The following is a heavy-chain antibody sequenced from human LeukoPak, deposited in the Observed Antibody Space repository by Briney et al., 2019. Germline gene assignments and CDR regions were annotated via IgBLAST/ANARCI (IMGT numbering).Heavy chain of an antibody. D-gene: IGHD6-13*01. V-gene: IGHV3-48*04. CDR2: ISSSGSML. Sequence: GGSLRLSCAASGFTFSSYAMHWVRQARGKGLEWVSYISSSGSMLHYADSVEGRFTISRDNGKSSLYLQMSSLRVEDTAVYYCTRRPYSSSWYYFDYWGQGTLVTVSS. CDR3: TRRPYSSSWYYFDY. J-gene: IGHJ4*02. CDR1: GFTFSSYA.